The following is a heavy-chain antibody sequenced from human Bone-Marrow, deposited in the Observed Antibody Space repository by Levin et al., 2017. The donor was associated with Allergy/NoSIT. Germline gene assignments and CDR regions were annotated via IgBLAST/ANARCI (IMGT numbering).Heavy chain of an antibody. CDR1: GASISGYY. Sequence: PSETLSLTCTVSGASISGYYCSWIRQPPGEGLERIGYIYYSGSTNYNPSLKGRVTISVDTSRNQFSLKLRSVTAADTAVYYCARGGSSSSVEDWGQGTLVTVSS. CDR3: ARGGSSSSVED. D-gene: IGHD6-6*01. CDR2: IYYSGST. J-gene: IGHJ4*02. V-gene: IGHV4-59*01.